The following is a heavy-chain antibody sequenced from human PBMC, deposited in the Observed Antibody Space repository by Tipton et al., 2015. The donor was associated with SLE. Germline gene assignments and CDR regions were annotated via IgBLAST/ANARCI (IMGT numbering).Heavy chain of an antibody. Sequence: QVQLVQSGAEVKRPGASVKGSCKASGYTFTSYGISWVRQAPGQGLEWMGWISAYNGNTNYAQKLQGRVTLTTDTSTSTAYMELRSLRSDDTAVYYCARDAGGDSVVVPAALAWFDPWCQVTLVTVSS. CDR3: ARDAGGDSVVVPAALAWFDP. D-gene: IGHD2-2*01. CDR1: GYTFTSYG. J-gene: IGHJ5*02. V-gene: IGHV1-18*01. CDR2: ISAYNGNT.